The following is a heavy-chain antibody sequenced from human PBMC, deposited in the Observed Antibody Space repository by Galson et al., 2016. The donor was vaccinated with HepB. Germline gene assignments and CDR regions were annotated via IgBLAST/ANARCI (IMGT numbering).Heavy chain of an antibody. Sequence: LVKPTQTLTLTCTFSGFSLTTPGVGVGWIRQSPGKGLEWIGSIWHAGNTFYNPSLRSRVSLSVDTSKNQFSLRLTSVTAADTAVYYCVRARFFDTDYYYDFDYWGQGTLVTVSS. J-gene: IGHJ4*02. CDR3: VRARFFDTDYYYDFDY. CDR1: GFSLTTPGV. V-gene: IGHV4-38-2*02. CDR2: IWHAGNT. D-gene: IGHD3-10*01.